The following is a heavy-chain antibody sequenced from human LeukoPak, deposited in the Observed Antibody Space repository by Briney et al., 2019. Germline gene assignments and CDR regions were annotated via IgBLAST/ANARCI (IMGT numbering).Heavy chain of an antibody. D-gene: IGHD3-22*01. CDR1: GYTFTSYY. CDR2: INPSGGST. CDR3: ARDGSEDYYDSSGDY. V-gene: IGHV1-46*01. Sequence: EASVKVSCKASGYTFTSYYMHWVRQPPGQGLEWMAIINPSGGSTSYAQKFQGRVTMTRDMSTSTVYMELSSLRSEDTAVYYCARDGSEDYYDSSGDYWGQGTLVTVSS. J-gene: IGHJ4*02.